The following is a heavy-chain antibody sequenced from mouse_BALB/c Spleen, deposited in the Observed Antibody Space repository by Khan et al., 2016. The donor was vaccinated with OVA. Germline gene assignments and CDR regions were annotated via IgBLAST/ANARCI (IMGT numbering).Heavy chain of an antibody. Sequence: EVQLVESGGDLVKPGGSLKHSCAASGFTFSNYGMSWVRQIPDKRLEWVATINSDGTYTYYPDSVKGRFTISRNNAKNTLYLEMSSLKSEDTAMYYCASHLTGSFAYWGQGTLVTVSA. V-gene: IGHV5-6*01. CDR1: GFTFSNYG. CDR2: INSDGTYT. D-gene: IGHD4-1*01. J-gene: IGHJ3*01. CDR3: ASHLTGSFAY.